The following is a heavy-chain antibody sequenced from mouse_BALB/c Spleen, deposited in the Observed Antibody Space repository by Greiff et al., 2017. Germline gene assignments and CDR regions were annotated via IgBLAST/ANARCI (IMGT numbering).Heavy chain of an antibody. CDR2: ISSGGST. V-gene: IGHV5-6-5*01. CDR1: GFTFSSYA. Sequence: EVHLVESGGGLVKPGGSLKLSCAASGFTFSSYAMSWVRQTPEKRLEWVASISSGGSTYYPDSVKGRFTISRDNARNILYLQMSSLRSEDTAMYYCARADTTLDYWGQGTTLTVSS. J-gene: IGHJ2*01. D-gene: IGHD1-1*01. CDR3: ARADTTLDY.